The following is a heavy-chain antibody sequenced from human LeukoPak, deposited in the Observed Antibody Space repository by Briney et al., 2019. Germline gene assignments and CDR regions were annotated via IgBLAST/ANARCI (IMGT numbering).Heavy chain of an antibody. CDR1: GGSISSGDYY. V-gene: IGHV4-30-4*01. Sequence: SETLSLTCTVSGGSISSGDYYWTWIRQPPGKGLEWIGYIYYSGSTYYNPSLKSRVTISVDTSKNQFSLKLSSVTAADTAVYYCARGYYYGSGSPQFDYWGQGTLVTVSS. CDR3: ARGYYYGSGSPQFDY. CDR2: IYYSGST. J-gene: IGHJ4*02. D-gene: IGHD3-10*01.